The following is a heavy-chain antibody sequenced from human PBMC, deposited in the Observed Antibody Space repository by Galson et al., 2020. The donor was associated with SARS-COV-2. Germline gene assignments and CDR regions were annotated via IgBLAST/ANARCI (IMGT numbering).Heavy chain of an antibody. Sequence: PGKGLEWVSGINWNGGSTGYADSVKGRFTISRDNAKNSLYLQMNSLRAEDTALYYCARARHYDILTGYYRKAFDIWGQGTMVTVSS. D-gene: IGHD3-9*01. CDR3: ARARHYDILTGYYRKAFDI. J-gene: IGHJ3*02. V-gene: IGHV3-20*03. CDR2: INWNGGST.